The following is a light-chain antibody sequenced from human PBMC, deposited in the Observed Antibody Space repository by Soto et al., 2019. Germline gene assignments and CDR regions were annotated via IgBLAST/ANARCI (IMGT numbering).Light chain of an antibody. CDR1: QSLLHSNGYNY. CDR2: LGS. CDR3: MQALQTPWT. V-gene: IGKV2-28*01. Sequence: DIVMTQSPLSLPVTPGAPASISCRSSQSLLHSNGYNYLDWYLQKPGQSPQLLIYLGSNRASGVPDRVSGSGSGTDFTLKISRVEAEDVGVYYCMQALQTPWTFGQGTKVESK. J-gene: IGKJ1*01.